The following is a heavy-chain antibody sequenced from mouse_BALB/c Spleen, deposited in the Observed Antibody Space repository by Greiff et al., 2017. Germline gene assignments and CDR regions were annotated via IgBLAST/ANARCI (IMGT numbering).Heavy chain of an antibody. V-gene: IGHV3-6*02. Sequence: ESGPGLVKPSQSLSLTCSVTGYSITSGYYWNWIRQFPGNKLEWMGYISYDGSNNYNPSLKNRISITSDTSKNQFFLKLNSVTTEDTATYYCARGDWYFDVWGAGTTVTVSS. CDR1: GYSITSGYY. CDR3: ARGDWYFDV. J-gene: IGHJ1*01. CDR2: ISYDGSN.